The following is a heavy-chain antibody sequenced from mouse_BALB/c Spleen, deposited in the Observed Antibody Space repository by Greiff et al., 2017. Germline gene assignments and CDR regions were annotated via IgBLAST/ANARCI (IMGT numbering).Heavy chain of an antibody. CDR1: GYTFTSYY. CDR3: TRGVRQGYAMDY. CDR2: INPSNGGT. D-gene: IGHD2-14*01. Sequence: QVQLQQSGAELVKPGASVKLSCKASGYTFTSYYMYWVKQRPGQGLEWIGVINPSNGGTNFNEKFKSKATLTVDKSSSTAYMQLSSLTSEDSAVYYCTRGVRQGYAMDYWGQGTSVTVSS. J-gene: IGHJ4*01. V-gene: IGHV1S16*01.